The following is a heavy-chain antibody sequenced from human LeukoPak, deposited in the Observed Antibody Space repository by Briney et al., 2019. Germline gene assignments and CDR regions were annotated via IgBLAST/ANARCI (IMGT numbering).Heavy chain of an antibody. D-gene: IGHD5-12*01. CDR1: GFTFSNYA. Sequence: GGSLRLSCAASGFTFSNYAMHWVRQAPGKGLAWVAIISYNGINKYYADSVKGRFTISQDNSKNTLYLHMNSLRAEDTAVYYCARSAAAGRIVATFAYWGQGTLVTVSS. CDR2: ISYNGINK. CDR3: ARSAAAGRIVATFAY. J-gene: IGHJ4*02. V-gene: IGHV3-30*04.